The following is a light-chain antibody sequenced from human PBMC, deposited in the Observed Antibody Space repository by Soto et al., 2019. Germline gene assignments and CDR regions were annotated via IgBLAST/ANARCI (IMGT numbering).Light chain of an antibody. V-gene: IGKV1-5*03. J-gene: IGKJ1*01. CDR2: KAS. Sequence: DIQMTQSPSTLSASVGDRVTITCRASQTIDSWLAWYQQRPGKPPNLLIYKASTLASGVPSRFSGSGSETEFTLSISSLQPDDFATYYCHQYNSYWTFGQGTKVDIK. CDR1: QTIDSW. CDR3: HQYNSYWT.